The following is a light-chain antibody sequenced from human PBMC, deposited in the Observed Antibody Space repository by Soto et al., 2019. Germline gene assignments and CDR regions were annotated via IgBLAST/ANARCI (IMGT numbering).Light chain of an antibody. V-gene: IGLV1-51*01. CDR2: NNN. CDR1: SSNIGKNY. Sequence: QSVLTQPPSVSAAPGQKVTISCFGSSSNIGKNYVTWYQQLPGTAPKLLIYNNNHRPSGIPDRFSGSKSGTSATLGITGLQTGDESYYYCGTCDSSMSALVFGGGNKQTV. J-gene: IGLJ2*01. CDR3: GTCDSSMSALV.